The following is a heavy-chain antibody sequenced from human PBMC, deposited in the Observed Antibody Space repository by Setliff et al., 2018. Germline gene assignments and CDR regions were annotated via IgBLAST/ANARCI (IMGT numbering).Heavy chain of an antibody. J-gene: IGHJ4*02. Sequence: GSLRLSCAASGFTFSSYSMNWARQAPGKGLEWVSSISSSSSYIYYADSVKGRFTISRDNAKNSLYLQMNSLRVEDTAVYYCAKSHSSWPIFIDYWGQGTLVTVSS. V-gene: IGHV3-21*04. CDR3: AKSHSSWPIFIDY. CDR2: ISSSSSYI. D-gene: IGHD6-13*01. CDR1: GFTFSSYS.